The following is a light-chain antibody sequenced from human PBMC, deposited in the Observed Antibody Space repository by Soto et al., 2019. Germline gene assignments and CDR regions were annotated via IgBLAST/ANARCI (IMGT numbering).Light chain of an antibody. CDR1: QSISTF. V-gene: IGKV1-39*01. CDR2: AAS. Sequence: DIQMTQSPSSLSASVGDRVTITCRASQSISTFLNWYQHKPGKAPTLLIYAASSLQSGVPSRFSGSGSGKDFTLTISNLKPEDFATYYCQQSFSAPIFTFGPGTKVDIK. CDR3: QQSFSAPIFT. J-gene: IGKJ3*01.